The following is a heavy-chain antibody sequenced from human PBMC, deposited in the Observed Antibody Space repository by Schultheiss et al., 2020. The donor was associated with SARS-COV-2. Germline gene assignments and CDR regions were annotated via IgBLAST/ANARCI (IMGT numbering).Heavy chain of an antibody. CDR3: ARGLVVVPALPSPNYYYYMDV. V-gene: IGHV6-1*01. D-gene: IGHD2-2*01. Sequence: SQTLSLTCAISGDSVSSNSAAWNWIRQSPSRGLDWLGRTYYRSKWYNDYAVSVKSRITINPDTSKNQFSLQLNSVTPEDTAVYYCARGLVVVPALPSPNYYYYMDVWGKGTTVTVSS. J-gene: IGHJ6*03. CDR1: GDSVSSNSAA. CDR2: TYYRSKWYN.